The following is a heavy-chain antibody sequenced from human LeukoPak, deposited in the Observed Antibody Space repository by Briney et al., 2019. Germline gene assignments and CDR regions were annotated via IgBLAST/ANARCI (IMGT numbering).Heavy chain of an antibody. CDR1: GYTFTGYG. Sequence: ASVKVSCKASGYTFTGYGISWVRQAPGQGLEWMGWISAYNGNTNYAQELQGRVTMTTDTSTSTAYMELRSLRSDDTAVYYCARDGGEVPAAIRGWFDPWGQGTLVTVSS. J-gene: IGHJ5*02. CDR3: ARDGGEVPAAIRGWFDP. V-gene: IGHV1-18*01. CDR2: ISAYNGNT. D-gene: IGHD2-2*02.